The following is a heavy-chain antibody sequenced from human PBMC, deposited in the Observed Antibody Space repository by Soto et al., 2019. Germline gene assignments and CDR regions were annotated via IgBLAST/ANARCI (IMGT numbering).Heavy chain of an antibody. Sequence: QVQLVQSGAEVKKPGSSVRVSCKASGDIFSNYTISWVRQAPGQGLEWMGRIIPILDVANYPLRFQGRVTITADKSTSTVYRELSSLRSEDTAIYYCARVKTDTGSYEGDYYMDVWGKGTTVTVSS. V-gene: IGHV1-69*02. D-gene: IGHD3-10*01. CDR2: IIPILDVA. J-gene: IGHJ6*03. CDR3: ARVKTDTGSYEGDYYMDV. CDR1: GDIFSNYT.